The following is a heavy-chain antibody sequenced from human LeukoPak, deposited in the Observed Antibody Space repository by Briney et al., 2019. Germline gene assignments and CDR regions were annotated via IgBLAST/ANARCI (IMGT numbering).Heavy chain of an antibody. J-gene: IGHJ4*02. CDR3: AKDAPYYYGSGSYYPTNFDY. Sequence: GGSLRLSCAASGFTFSSYAMSWVRQAPGKGLEWVSAISGRGGSTYYADSVKGRFTISRDNSKNTLYLQMNSLRAEDTAVYYCAKDAPYYYGSGSYYPTNFDYWGQGTLVTVSS. V-gene: IGHV3-23*01. D-gene: IGHD3-10*01. CDR1: GFTFSSYA. CDR2: ISGRGGST.